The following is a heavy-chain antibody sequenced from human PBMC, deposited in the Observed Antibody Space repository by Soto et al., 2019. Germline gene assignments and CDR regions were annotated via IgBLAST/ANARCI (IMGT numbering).Heavy chain of an antibody. CDR3: AKGRGYSGDDHYYYFDMDV. CDR2: SIPIFGTA. CDR1: GGTFNNYP. D-gene: IGHD5-12*01. Sequence: SVKVSCKASGGTFNNYPITWVRQAPGEGLEWMGGSIPIFGTANYAQKFQGRVTISVDESTSTAYMELSSLRSEDTAVYYCAKGRGYSGDDHYYYFDMDVWGQGTTVTVSS. V-gene: IGHV1-69*13. J-gene: IGHJ6*02.